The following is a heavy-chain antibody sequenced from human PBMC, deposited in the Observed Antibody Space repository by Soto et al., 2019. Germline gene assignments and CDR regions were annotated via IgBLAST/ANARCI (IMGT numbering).Heavy chain of an antibody. Sequence: QVQLVESGGGVVQPGRSLRLSCAASGFTFSSYGMHWVRQAPGKGLEWVAVISYDGSNKYYADSVKGRFTISRDNSKNTPYLQMNSLRAEDTAVYYCANGTHSSLDYWGQGTLVTASS. CDR1: GFTFSSYG. V-gene: IGHV3-30*18. D-gene: IGHD6-13*01. CDR3: ANGTHSSLDY. J-gene: IGHJ4*02. CDR2: ISYDGSNK.